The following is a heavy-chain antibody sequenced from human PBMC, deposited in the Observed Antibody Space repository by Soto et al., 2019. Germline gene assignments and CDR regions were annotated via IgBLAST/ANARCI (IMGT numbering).Heavy chain of an antibody. Sequence: SLRLSCAASGFTFDGYAMHWVRQAPGKGLEWVSGISWNSGSIGYADSVKGRFTISRDNAKNSLYLQMNSLRAEDTALYYCAKHYGPGSDCFGMDVWGHGTLVTVSS. CDR2: ISWNSGSI. V-gene: IGHV3-9*01. CDR1: GFTFDGYA. J-gene: IGHJ6*02. CDR3: AKHYGPGSDCFGMDV. D-gene: IGHD3-10*01.